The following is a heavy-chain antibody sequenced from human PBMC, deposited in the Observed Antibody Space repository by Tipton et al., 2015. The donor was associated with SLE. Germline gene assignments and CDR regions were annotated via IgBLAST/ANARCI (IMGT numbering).Heavy chain of an antibody. CDR1: GYSITSGYY. CDR2: IYHSGST. CDR3: ARVAFGEFSYYFDY. D-gene: IGHD3-10*01. J-gene: IGHJ4*02. Sequence: TLSLTCAVSGYSITSGYYWGWIRQPPGKGLEWIGSIYHSGSTYYNPSLKSRVTISVDTSKNHFSLRLSSVTAADTAVYYCARVAFGEFSYYFDYWGQGTLVTVSS. V-gene: IGHV4-38-2*01.